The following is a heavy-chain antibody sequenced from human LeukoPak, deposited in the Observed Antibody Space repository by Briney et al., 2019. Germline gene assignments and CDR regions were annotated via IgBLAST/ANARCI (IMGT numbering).Heavy chain of an antibody. CDR3: ARVDIAVVPSTTLDY. CDR2: ISHSGST. V-gene: IGHV4-34*01. CDR1: GGSFSGYY. D-gene: IGHD2-2*01. Sequence: SETLSLTCTVSGGSFSGYYWTWIRQPPGKGLEWIGEISHSGSTNYNPSLKSRVTISLDTSRNQFSLKLSSVTAADTAMYHCARVDIAVVPSTTLDYWGQGTLVTVSS. J-gene: IGHJ4*02.